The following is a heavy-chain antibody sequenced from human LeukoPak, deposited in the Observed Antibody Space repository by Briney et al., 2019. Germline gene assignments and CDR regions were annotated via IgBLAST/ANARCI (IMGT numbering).Heavy chain of an antibody. D-gene: IGHD6-19*01. CDR1: GASISSSY. Sequence: PSETLSLTCTVSGASISSSYWSWLRHPPGKGLEFIWYIYYSETTKYNLSLRTLHTISIHTPKHQCSLKVNSVTAAEPAVYYCARGQPQRYNSDWYVNWFDPWGQGTLVSVSS. CDR2: IYYSETT. CDR3: ARGQPQRYNSDWYVNWFDP. J-gene: IGHJ5*02. V-gene: IGHV4-59*01.